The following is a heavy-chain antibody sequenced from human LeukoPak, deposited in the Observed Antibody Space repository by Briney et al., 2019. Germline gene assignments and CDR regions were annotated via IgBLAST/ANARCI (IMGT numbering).Heavy chain of an antibody. Sequence: EASVNVSCKASGGTFSSYAISWVRQAPGQGLEWMGGIIPIFGTANYAQKFQGRVTITADESTSTAYMELSSLRSEDTAVYYCARGTGDYVLDYWGQGTLVTVSS. CDR1: GGTFSSYA. D-gene: IGHD2-8*02. CDR2: IIPIFGTA. CDR3: ARGTGDYVLDY. J-gene: IGHJ4*02. V-gene: IGHV1-69*13.